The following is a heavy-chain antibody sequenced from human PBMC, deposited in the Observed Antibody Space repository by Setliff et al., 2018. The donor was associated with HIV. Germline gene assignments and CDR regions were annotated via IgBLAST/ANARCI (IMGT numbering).Heavy chain of an antibody. J-gene: IGHJ5*01. CDR2: INYSGDS. Sequence: SETLSLTCAVYGGSFPAYYWSWVRQPPGKGLEWIGEINYSGDSTYNPSLKSRVNVFIDTSKKQFSLKMSSVTAADTAIYYCVRQHGDYAFGSWGQGTLVTVSS. CDR3: VRQHGDYAFGS. CDR1: GGSFPAYY. V-gene: IGHV4-34*01. D-gene: IGHD4-17*01.